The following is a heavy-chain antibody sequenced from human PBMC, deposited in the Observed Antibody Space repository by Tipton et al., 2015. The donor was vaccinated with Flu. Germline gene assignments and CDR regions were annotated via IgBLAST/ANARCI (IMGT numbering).Heavy chain of an antibody. CDR3: ARSMVGIFGVVEGCHGMDV. J-gene: IGHJ6*02. V-gene: IGHV4-38-2*02. CDR2: IHYSGSP. D-gene: IGHD3-3*01. CDR1: GDSMRRDYF. Sequence: TLSLTCTVSGDSMRRDYFWGWIRQAPGKGLEWIGNIHYSGSPHYDPSLKSRVTISVDMSKNQFSLKLSSVTAADTAVYYCARSMVGIFGVVEGCHGMDVWGQGTTVSVSS.